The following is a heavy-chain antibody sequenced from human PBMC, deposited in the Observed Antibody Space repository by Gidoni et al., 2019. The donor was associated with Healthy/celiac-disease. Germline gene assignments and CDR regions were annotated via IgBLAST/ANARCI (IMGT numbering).Heavy chain of an antibody. D-gene: IGHD6-19*01. CDR3: ARGNGWGIRYFDL. CDR1: GGSFSGYY. Sequence: QVQLQQWGAGLLKPSETLSLTCAVYGGSFSGYYWSWIRQPPGKGLEWIGEINHSGSTNYTPSLKSRVTISVDTSKNQFSLKLSSVTAADTAVYYCARGNGWGIRYFDLWGRGTLVTVSS. CDR2: INHSGST. J-gene: IGHJ2*01. V-gene: IGHV4-34*01.